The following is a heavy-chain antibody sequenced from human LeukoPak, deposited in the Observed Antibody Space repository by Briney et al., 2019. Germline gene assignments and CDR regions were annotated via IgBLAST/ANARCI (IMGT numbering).Heavy chain of an antibody. Sequence: GGSLRLSCAASEFTFSDYYMTWIRQAPGKGLEWVSYISGSSSHTNYADSVRGRFTISRDNAKNSLYLQMNSLRAEDTAVYYCAKDLYGSGTNGYFDYWGQGTLVIVSS. CDR2: ISGSSSHT. CDR3: AKDLYGSGTNGYFDY. J-gene: IGHJ4*02. D-gene: IGHD3-10*01. V-gene: IGHV3-11*05. CDR1: EFTFSDYY.